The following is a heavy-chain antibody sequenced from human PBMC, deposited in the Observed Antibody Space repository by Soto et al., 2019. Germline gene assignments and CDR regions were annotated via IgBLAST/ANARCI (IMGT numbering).Heavy chain of an antibody. D-gene: IGHD3-10*01. CDR3: ARDGGFGELLFYYYYGMDV. CDR2: INPNSGGT. J-gene: IGHJ6*02. CDR1: GYTFTGYY. V-gene: IGHV1-2*02. Sequence: RASVKVSCKASGYTFTGYYMHWVRQAPGQGLEWMGWINPNSGGTNYAQKFQGRVTMTRDTSISTAYMELSRLRSDDTAVYYCARDGGFGELLFYYYYGMDVWGQGTTVTVSS.